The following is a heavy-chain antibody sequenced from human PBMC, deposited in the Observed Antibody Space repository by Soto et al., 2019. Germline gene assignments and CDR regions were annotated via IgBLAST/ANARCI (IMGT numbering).Heavy chain of an antibody. CDR1: VFTCSSYA. CDR3: AKDPFGYSSNYYFDY. V-gene: IGHV3-23*01. D-gene: IGHD6-13*01. Sequence: PGWSLRLSCSASVFTCSSYAMSWVRQAPGKGLEWVSAISGSGGSTYYADSVKGRFTISRDNSKNTLYLQMNSLRAEDTAVYYCAKDPFGYSSNYYFDYWGQGTLVTVSS. CDR2: ISGSGGST. J-gene: IGHJ4*02.